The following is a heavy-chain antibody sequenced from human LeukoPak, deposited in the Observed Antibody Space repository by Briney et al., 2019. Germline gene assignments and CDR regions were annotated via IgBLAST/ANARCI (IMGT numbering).Heavy chain of an antibody. Sequence: PSETLSLTCTVSGASMSNYYWRWIRQPPGEGLEWIGYIYYSGSTNYNPSLKSRVIISVDTSKNQFSLKLSSVTAADTAVYYCARRTLCCGERFDPWGQGTLVTVSS. CDR2: IYYSGST. V-gene: IGHV4-59*08. CDR3: ARRTLCCGERFDP. CDR1: GASMSNYY. D-gene: IGHD3-16*01. J-gene: IGHJ5*02.